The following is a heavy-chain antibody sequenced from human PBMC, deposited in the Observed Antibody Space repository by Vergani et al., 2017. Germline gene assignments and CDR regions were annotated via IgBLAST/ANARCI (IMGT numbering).Heavy chain of an antibody. V-gene: IGHV3-30*02. CDR1: GFTFSSYG. CDR3: AKRAIGRLIPSSSLMDV. J-gene: IGHJ6*02. CDR2: IRYDGSNK. Sequence: QVQLVESGGGVVQPGGSLRLSCAASGFTFSSYGMHWVRQAPGNGLEWVAFIRYDGSNKYYADSVKGRFTISRDNSKNTLYLQMNSLRAEDTAVYYCAKRAIGRLIPSSSLMDVWGQGTTVTVSS. D-gene: IGHD6-6*01.